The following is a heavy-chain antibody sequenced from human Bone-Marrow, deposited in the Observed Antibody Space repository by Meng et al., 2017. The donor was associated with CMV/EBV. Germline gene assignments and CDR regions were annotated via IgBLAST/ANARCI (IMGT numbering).Heavy chain of an antibody. V-gene: IGHV3-15*01. D-gene: IGHD2-15*01. J-gene: IGHJ4*01. Sequence: GGSLRLSCAASGVTFSKAWMSWVRQAPGKGLEWVGRIKSKTDGGTTDYSAPVKGRFTISRDDSKNTLYLQMNSLKTDDTAVYYYTTCFSYYFDFWGQGTLVTVSS. CDR2: IKSKTDGGTT. CDR3: TTCFSYYFDF. CDR1: GVTFSKAW.